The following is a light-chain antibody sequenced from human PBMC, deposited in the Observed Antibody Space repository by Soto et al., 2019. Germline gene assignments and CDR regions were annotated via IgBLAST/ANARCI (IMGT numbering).Light chain of an antibody. CDR3: KQRSNWLT. V-gene: IGKV3-11*01. CDR1: QSVSSY. J-gene: IGKJ4*01. CDR2: DAS. Sequence: EIVLTQSPATLSLSPGERATLSCRASQSVSSYLAWYQQKPGQAPRLLIYDASNRATGIPARFSGSGSGTDFTLTISSLEPEDFAVYYCKQRSNWLTFGGGTKGESK.